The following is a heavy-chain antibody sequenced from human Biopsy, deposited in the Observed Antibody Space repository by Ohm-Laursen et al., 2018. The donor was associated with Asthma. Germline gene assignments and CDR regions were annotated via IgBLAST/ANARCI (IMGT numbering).Heavy chain of an antibody. CDR1: GFKFDEYT. CDR2: ISWNSATI. V-gene: IGHV3-9*01. CDR3: TKVRSDWVITESFDY. D-gene: IGHD3-22*01. J-gene: IGHJ4*02. Sequence: SLRLSCSASGFKFDEYTMHWVRQAPGKGLEWVSGISWNSATIGYADSVEGRFTISRDNAKNSVFLHMDSLRPEDTAFYYCTKVRSDWVITESFDYWGQGVLVTVSS.